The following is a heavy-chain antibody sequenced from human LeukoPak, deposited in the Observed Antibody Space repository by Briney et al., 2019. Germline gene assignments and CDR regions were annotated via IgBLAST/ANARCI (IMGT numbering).Heavy chain of an antibody. CDR2: IRSKADNYAT. J-gene: IGHJ6*02. CDR3: ARRNAMDV. CDR1: GFTFSGSP. Sequence: GGSLRLSCAASGFTFSGSPILWVRQASGKGLEWVGRIRSKADNYATAYAASVQGRCTISRDDSKNTAYLQLNSLKTEDTAVYYCARRNAMDVWGQGTTVIVFS. V-gene: IGHV3-73*01.